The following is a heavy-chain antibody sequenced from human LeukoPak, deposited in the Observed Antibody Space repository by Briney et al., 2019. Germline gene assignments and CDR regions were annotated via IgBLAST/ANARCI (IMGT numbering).Heavy chain of an antibody. CDR1: GGSPCGYY. V-gene: IGHV4-59*01. Sequence: PSETLSLTPTVSGGSPCGYYWRWTSQPPGKGLERIGYIDYSGSTDYNPSLKSRITISVATSKNQFSLKLSSVTAADTAVYYCARTASTVTTAIDYWGRGTLVIVSS. D-gene: IGHD4-17*01. CDR2: IDYSGST. CDR3: ARTASTVTTAIDY. J-gene: IGHJ4*02.